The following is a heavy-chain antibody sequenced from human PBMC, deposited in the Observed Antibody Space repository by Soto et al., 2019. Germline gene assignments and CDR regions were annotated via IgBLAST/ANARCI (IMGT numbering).Heavy chain of an antibody. CDR3: AKVPGGIAVADGMDV. Sequence: GGSLRLSCAASGFTFSSYGMHWVRQAPGKGLEWVAVISYDGSNKYYADSVKGRFTISRDNSKNTLYLQMNSLRAEDTAVYYCAKVPGGIAVADGMDVWGQGTTVTVSS. D-gene: IGHD6-19*01. CDR2: ISYDGSNK. J-gene: IGHJ6*02. V-gene: IGHV3-30*18. CDR1: GFTFSSYG.